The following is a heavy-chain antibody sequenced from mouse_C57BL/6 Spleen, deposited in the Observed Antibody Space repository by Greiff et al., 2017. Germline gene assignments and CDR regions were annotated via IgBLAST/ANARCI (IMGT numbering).Heavy chain of an antibody. J-gene: IGHJ4*01. D-gene: IGHD1-1*01. CDR2: INYDGSST. Sequence: EVQVVESEGGLVQPGSSMKLSCTASGFTFSDYYMAWVRQVPEKGLEWVANINYDGSSTYYLDSLKSRFIISRDNAKNILYLQMSSLKSEDTATYYCARDRYYGSSYDYYAMDYWGQGTSVTVSS. CDR1: GFTFSDYY. CDR3: ARDRYYGSSYDYYAMDY. V-gene: IGHV5-16*01.